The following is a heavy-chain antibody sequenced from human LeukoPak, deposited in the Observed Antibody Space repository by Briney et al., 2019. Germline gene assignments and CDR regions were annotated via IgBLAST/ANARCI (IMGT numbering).Heavy chain of an antibody. Sequence: SETLSLTCGVSGGSFTGYYWGWIRQPPGEGLEWTATIYHDGSTYYNPSLKSRVIISLDTSKNQFSLKLTYVTAADTAVYYCARLGVIGRTFDYWGQGTLVTVSS. CDR2: IYHDGST. V-gene: IGHV4-38-2*01. CDR3: ARLGVIGRTFDY. D-gene: IGHD1-14*01. CDR1: GGSFTGYY. J-gene: IGHJ4*02.